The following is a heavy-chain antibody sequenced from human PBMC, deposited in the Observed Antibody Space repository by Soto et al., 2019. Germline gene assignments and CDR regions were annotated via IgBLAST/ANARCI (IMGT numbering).Heavy chain of an antibody. J-gene: IGHJ4*02. CDR2: MNPNSGNT. CDR3: ARVLCSGGSCYNPY. CDR1: GYTFTSYD. D-gene: IGHD2-15*01. V-gene: IGHV1-8*01. Sequence: QVQLVQSGAEVKKPGASVKVSCKASGYTFTSYDINWVRQATGQGLEWMGWMNPNSGNTGYAQKFQGRVTMTRNTSISTAYMELSSLTSEDTAVYYCARVLCSGGSCYNPYWGQGTLVTVSS.